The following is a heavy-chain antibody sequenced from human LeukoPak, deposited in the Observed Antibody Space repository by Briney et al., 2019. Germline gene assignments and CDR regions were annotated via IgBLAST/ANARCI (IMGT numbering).Heavy chain of an antibody. J-gene: IGHJ4*02. CDR3: ARKREQQLVLFDY. D-gene: IGHD6-13*01. CDR2: ISNDGSRK. Sequence: QTGGSLRLSCAPSGFTFSRHGMHWVRQAPGKGLEWVAIISNDGSRKYYAHSVEGRFTISRNNSKNTLYLQMDSLRAEDTAVYYCARKREQQLVLFDYWGQGTLVTVSS. CDR1: GFTFSRHG. V-gene: IGHV3-30*03.